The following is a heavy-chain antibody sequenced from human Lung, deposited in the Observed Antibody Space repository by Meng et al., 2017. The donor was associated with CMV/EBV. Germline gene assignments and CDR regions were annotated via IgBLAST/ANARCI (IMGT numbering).Heavy chain of an antibody. Sequence: SETLSLXCTVSGGSISSYYWSWIRQPPGKGLEWIGYIYYSRSTNYNPSLMSRVTISVDTSKNQFSLMLSSVTAADAAVYYCARGSGFGELLRGRASPWVAFDIXGQGXMVTVSS. J-gene: IGHJ3*02. D-gene: IGHD3-10*01. CDR2: IYYSRST. V-gene: IGHV4-59*01. CDR3: ARGSGFGELLRGRASPWVAFDI. CDR1: GGSISSYY.